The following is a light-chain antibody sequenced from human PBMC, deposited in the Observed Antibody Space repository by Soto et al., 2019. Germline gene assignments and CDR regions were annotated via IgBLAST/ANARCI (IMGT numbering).Light chain of an antibody. CDR1: QSISSY. J-gene: IGKJ3*01. CDR3: QQYGSSLT. CDR2: DAS. V-gene: IGKV3D-20*01. Sequence: DIGLTQSPATLSLSPGYRATLSCGASQSISSYLAGYQQKPGLAPRLLIYDASSRATGIPARLSGSGSGTDFTLTISRLEPEDFAVYYCQQYGSSLTFGAGTNVDIK.